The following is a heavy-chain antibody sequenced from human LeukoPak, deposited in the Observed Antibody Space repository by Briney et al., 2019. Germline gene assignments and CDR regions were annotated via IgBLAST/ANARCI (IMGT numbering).Heavy chain of an antibody. J-gene: IGHJ5*02. CDR1: GGSISSYY. D-gene: IGHD1-26*01. V-gene: IGHV4-59*12. CDR3: ARGGALADDNWFDP. Sequence: SETLSLTCTVSGGSISSYYWSWIRQPPGKGLEWIGYIYYSGSTNYNPSLKSRVTISVDTSKNQFSLKLSSVTAADTAVYYCARGGALADDNWFDPWGQGTLVTVSS. CDR2: IYYSGST.